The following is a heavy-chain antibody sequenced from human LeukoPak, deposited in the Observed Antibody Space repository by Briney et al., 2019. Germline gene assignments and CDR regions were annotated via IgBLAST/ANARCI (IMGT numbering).Heavy chain of an antibody. J-gene: IGHJ4*02. CDR2: ISGGGGST. CDR1: GFTFSSYA. Sequence: GGSLRLSCAASGFTFSSYAMSWVRQAPGKGLEWVSLISGGGGSTYYADSVRGRFSISRDNAKNTLYLHMNSLRAEDTAVYYCAKDSSGWFDFDYWGQGNPVTVSS. D-gene: IGHD6-19*01. V-gene: IGHV3-23*01. CDR3: AKDSSGWFDFDY.